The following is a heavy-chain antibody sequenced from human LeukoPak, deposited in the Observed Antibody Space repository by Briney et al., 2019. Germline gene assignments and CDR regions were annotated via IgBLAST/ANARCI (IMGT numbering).Heavy chain of an antibody. CDR2: INPNICGT. CDR3: ASGSIAARWIAYYMEV. Sequence: ASVKVSCKASGYTFTGYYMHWGRHAPGQGLEWMECINPNICGTNYAQKVQGRVTMTRDTSISTAYMALSRLRSDDTAVYYCASGSIAARWIAYYMEVWGKGTTVTVSS. D-gene: IGHD6-6*01. V-gene: IGHV1-2*02. J-gene: IGHJ6*03. CDR1: GYTFTGYY.